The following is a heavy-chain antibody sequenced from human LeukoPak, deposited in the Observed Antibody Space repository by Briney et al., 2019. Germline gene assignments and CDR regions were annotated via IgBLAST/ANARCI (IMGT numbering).Heavy chain of an antibody. Sequence: PGGSLRLSCAASGFTFSSYAMSWVRQAPGKGLEWVSAISGSGGSTYYADSVKGRITISRDNSKNTLSLQMNSLRAEDTAVYYCARERSYGGPLDYWGQGTLVTVSS. J-gene: IGHJ4*02. CDR2: ISGSGGST. CDR1: GFTFSSYA. CDR3: ARERSYGGPLDY. V-gene: IGHV3-23*01. D-gene: IGHD3-16*01.